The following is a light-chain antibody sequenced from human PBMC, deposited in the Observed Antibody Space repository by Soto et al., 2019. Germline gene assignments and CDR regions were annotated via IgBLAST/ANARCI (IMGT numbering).Light chain of an antibody. CDR2: AAS. CDR3: QQSYSTSIT. J-gene: IGKJ5*01. CDR1: QGISSW. Sequence: IQMTQSPSTLSGSVGDRFTITCRSSQGISSWLAWYQQKPGKAPKLLIYAASSLQSGVPSRFSGSGSGTDFTLTISSLQPEDFATYYCQQSYSTSITFGQGTRLE. V-gene: IGKV1-39*01.